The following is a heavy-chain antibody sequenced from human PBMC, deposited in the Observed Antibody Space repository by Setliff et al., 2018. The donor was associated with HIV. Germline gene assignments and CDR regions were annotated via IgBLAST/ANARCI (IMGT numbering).Heavy chain of an antibody. Sequence: PSETLSLTCSVSGGSINRGTYYWTWIRQSAGKGLEWIGHIYITEDTDYNPSLKSRVTISVDTSKNQFSLTLTSVTATDTAVYYCATGNSADTWYHFAYWGQGTLVTVSS. D-gene: IGHD6-13*01. CDR2: IYITEDT. CDR3: ATGNSADTWYHFAY. V-gene: IGHV4-61*09. CDR1: GGSINRGTYY. J-gene: IGHJ4*02.